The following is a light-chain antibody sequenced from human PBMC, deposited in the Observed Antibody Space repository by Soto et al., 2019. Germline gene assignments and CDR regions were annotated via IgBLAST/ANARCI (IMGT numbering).Light chain of an antibody. CDR1: SSDVGGYNY. Sequence: QSALTQPASVSGSPGQSITISCTGTSSDVGGYNYVSWYQHHPGKAPKLMIYDVSNRPSGVANRFSGSKSGNTASLSISGLQAEDEAEYYCSSCTSSSTLLYVFGTGTKVTVL. CDR2: DVS. CDR3: SSCTSSSTLLYV. J-gene: IGLJ1*01. V-gene: IGLV2-14*03.